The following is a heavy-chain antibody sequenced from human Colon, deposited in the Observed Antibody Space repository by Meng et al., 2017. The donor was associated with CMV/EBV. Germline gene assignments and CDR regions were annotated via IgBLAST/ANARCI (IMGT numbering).Heavy chain of an antibody. V-gene: IGHV5-51*01. J-gene: IGHJ4*02. CDR1: GSSFTNCW. CDR2: INPGDSDT. D-gene: IGHD2-8*01. CDR3: AIRWRYGNGPYFDY. Sequence: GGSLILSCKYFGSSFTNCWIGWVRQMPGKGLEWMGIINPGDSDTQYRASFQGQVTISADKSINTAYLQWGSLKASDTAMYYCAIRWRYGNGPYFDYWGQGALVTVSS.